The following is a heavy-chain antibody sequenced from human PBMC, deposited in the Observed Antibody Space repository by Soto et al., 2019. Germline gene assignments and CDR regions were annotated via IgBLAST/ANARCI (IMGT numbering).Heavy chain of an antibody. CDR3: ARVGYYGSGSYNFDY. CDR1: GFTVSSNF. J-gene: IGHJ4*02. D-gene: IGHD3-10*01. CDR2: IYRGGST. Sequence: EVQLVESGGGLVQPGGSLRLSCAASGFTVSSNFMSWVRQAPGKGLEWVSVIYRGGSTYYADSVKGRFTISRDNSKNTLSLQMNRLRAEDTAVYYCARVGYYGSGSYNFDYWGQGTRVTVSS. V-gene: IGHV3-66*01.